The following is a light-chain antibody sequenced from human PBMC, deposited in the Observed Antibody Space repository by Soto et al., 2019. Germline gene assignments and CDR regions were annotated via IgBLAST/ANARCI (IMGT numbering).Light chain of an antibody. Sequence: QSALTQPASVSGSPGQSVTISCTGSSSDVGSYNYVSWYQQHPGKAPKLMIYDVTNRASGVSYRFSGSKSGNTASLSISGLQAEDEADYYCSSYTTKSTVVFGGGTKLTVL. CDR2: DVT. CDR3: SSYTTKSTVV. V-gene: IGLV2-14*01. CDR1: SSDVGSYNY. J-gene: IGLJ3*02.